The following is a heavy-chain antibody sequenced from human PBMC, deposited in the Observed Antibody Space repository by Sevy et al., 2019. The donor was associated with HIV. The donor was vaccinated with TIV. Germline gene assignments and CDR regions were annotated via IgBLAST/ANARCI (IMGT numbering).Heavy chain of an antibody. Sequence: GGSLRLSCTASGFKFDDYAMHWVRQPPGKGLEWVSGITLDGGRTGYADSVKGRFIISRDNTKSSLYLQMNSLRAEDTALYYCAKDLRRGDILTGYLNYWGQGILVTVSS. CDR1: GFKFDDYA. V-gene: IGHV3-9*01. D-gene: IGHD3-9*01. CDR2: ITLDGGRT. CDR3: AKDLRRGDILTGYLNY. J-gene: IGHJ4*02.